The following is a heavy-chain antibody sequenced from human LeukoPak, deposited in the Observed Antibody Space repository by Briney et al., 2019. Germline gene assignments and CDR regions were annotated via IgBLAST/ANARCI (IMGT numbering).Heavy chain of an antibody. D-gene: IGHD4-23*01. CDR3: ARQVNGDAFDI. CDR2: IYYSGST. V-gene: IGHV4-39*01. Sequence: SETLSLTCTVSGGSISSSGYYWGWSRQPPGKGLEWIASIYYSGSTYYNPSLKSRVTISVDTSKNQLSLKLSSLTAADTAVYYCARQVNGDAFDIWGQGTMVTVSS. CDR1: GGSISSSGYY. J-gene: IGHJ3*02.